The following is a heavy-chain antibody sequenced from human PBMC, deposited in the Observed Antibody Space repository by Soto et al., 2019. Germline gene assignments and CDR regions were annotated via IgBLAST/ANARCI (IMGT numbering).Heavy chain of an antibody. CDR1: GYTFTSYY. D-gene: IGHD6-13*01. CDR3: AGGESGIAAAGPGYFQH. CDR2: INPSGGST. V-gene: IGHV1-46*01. Sequence: ASVKVSCKASGYTFTSYYMHWVRQAPGQGLEWMGIINPSGGSTSYAQKFQGKVTMTRDTSTSTVYMELSSLRSEDTAVYYCAGGESGIAAAGPGYFQHRGQGTPVTVSS. J-gene: IGHJ1*01.